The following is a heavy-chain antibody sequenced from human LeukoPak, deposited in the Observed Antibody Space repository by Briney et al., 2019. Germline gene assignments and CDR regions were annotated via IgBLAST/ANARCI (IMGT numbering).Heavy chain of an antibody. CDR3: ARGWYSSGWYWGTWFDP. J-gene: IGHJ5*02. CDR2: IYYSGST. Sequence: SETLSLTCTVSGGSISSYYWSWIRQPPGKGLEWIGYIYYSGSTNYNPSLKSRVTISVDTSKNQFSLKLSSVTAADTAVYYCARGWYSSGWYWGTWFDPWGQGTLVTVSS. D-gene: IGHD6-19*01. CDR1: GGSISSYY. V-gene: IGHV4-59*12.